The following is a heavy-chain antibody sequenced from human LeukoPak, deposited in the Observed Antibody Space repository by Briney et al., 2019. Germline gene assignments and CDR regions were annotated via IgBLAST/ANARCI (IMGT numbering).Heavy chain of an antibody. CDR1: GFTFSSYS. V-gene: IGHV3-48*04. CDR3: AGQHYDFWSGREGWFDP. Sequence: GGSLLLSCAASGFTFSSYSMNWVRQAPGKGLEWVSYISSSSSTMYYADSVKGRFTISRDNAKNSLYLQMNSLRAEDTAVYYCAGQHYDFWSGREGWFDPWGQGTLVTVSS. CDR2: ISSSSSTM. J-gene: IGHJ5*02. D-gene: IGHD3-3*01.